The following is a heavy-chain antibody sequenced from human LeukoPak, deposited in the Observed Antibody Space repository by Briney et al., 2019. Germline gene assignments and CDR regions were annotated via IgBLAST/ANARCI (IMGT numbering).Heavy chain of an antibody. J-gene: IGHJ4*02. CDR3: ARGPQKNGHSSGYPGYFDY. CDR1: GFTFSSYS. D-gene: IGHD3-22*01. CDR2: ISISSSYI. V-gene: IGHV3-21*01. Sequence: GGSLRLSCAASGFTFSSYSINWVRQAPGKGLEWVSSISISSSYIYYADSVKGRFTISRDNAKNSLYLQMNSLRAEDTAVNYCARGPQKNGHSSGYPGYFDYWGQGTLVTVSS.